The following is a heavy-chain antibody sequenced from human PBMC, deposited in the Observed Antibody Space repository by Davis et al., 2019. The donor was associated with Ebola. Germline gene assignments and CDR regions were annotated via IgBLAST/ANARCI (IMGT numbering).Heavy chain of an antibody. CDR2: VYYGGST. CDR1: GGSISSHY. CDR3: ATSTMVRGVIRVGGYYYHMDV. J-gene: IGHJ6*03. V-gene: IGHV4-59*11. Sequence: PSETLSLTCIVSGGSISSHYWSWIRQPPGEGLEWIGYVYYGGSTNYNPSLKSRVTISVDTSKNQFSLRLSSVTAADTAVYYCATSTMVRGVIRVGGYYYHMDVWGKGTTVTVSS. D-gene: IGHD3-10*01.